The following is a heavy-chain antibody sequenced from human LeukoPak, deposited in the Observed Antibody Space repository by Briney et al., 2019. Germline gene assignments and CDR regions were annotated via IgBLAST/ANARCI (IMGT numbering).Heavy chain of an antibody. D-gene: IGHD3-10*01. V-gene: IGHV3-15*01. J-gene: IGHJ4*02. Sequence: KSSETLSLTCTVSGGSISSYYWSWIRQPPGKGLEWAGRIKSKTDGGATEYAAPVRGRFTISRDDSKNTMYLQMNSLKSEDTGVYYCTTGNAVPLPDYWGQGTLVTVSS. CDR1: GGSISSYY. CDR2: IKSKTDGGAT. CDR3: TTGNAVPLPDY.